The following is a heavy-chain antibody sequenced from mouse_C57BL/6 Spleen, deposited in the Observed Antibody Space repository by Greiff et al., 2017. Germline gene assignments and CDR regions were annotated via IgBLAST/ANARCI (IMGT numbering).Heavy chain of an antibody. J-gene: IGHJ2*01. CDR2: IYPRSGNT. CDR3: ARDYYGSSYEGFDY. Sequence: QVQLQQSGAELARPGASVKLSCKASGYTFTSYGISWVKQRTGQGLEWIGEIYPRSGNTYYNEKFKGKDTLTADKSSSTAYMELRSLTSEDSAVYFCARDYYGSSYEGFDYWGQGTTLTVSS. CDR1: GYTFTSYG. D-gene: IGHD1-1*01. V-gene: IGHV1-81*01.